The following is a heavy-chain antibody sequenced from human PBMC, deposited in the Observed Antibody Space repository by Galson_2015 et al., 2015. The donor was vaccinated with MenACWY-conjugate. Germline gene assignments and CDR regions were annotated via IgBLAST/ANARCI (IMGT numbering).Heavy chain of an antibody. D-gene: IGHD6-13*01. CDR1: GGAIDSSDW. V-gene: IGHV4-4*01. Sequence: ETLSLTCAVSGGAIDSSDWWRWVRQPPGKGLEWIGEIYYSGKTNYKPSLRGRVTISLDENKGEFFLRLASVTAADTALYFCARALSSSRTVWGQGIVVAVSS. J-gene: IGHJ1*01. CDR2: IYYSGKT. CDR3: ARALSSSRTV.